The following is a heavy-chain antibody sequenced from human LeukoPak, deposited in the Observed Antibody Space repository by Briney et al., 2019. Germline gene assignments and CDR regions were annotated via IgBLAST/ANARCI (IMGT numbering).Heavy chain of an antibody. V-gene: IGHV1-18*01. CDR2: ISAYNGNT. D-gene: IGHD2-8*01. Sequence: ASVKVSCKASGGTFSSYAISWVRQAPGQGLEWMGWISAYNGNTNYAQKLQGRVTMTTDTSTSTAYMELRSLRSDDTAVYYCARGMGPQGSYYYYGMDVWGQGTTVTVSS. CDR3: ARGMGPQGSYYYYGMDV. CDR1: GGTFSSYA. J-gene: IGHJ6*02.